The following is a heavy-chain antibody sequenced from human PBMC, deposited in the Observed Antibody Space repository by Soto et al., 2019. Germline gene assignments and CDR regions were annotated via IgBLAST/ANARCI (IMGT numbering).Heavy chain of an antibody. CDR1: GFTLKDCA. CDR2: ISGSGGAT. Sequence: GGSLRLSCSTSGFTLKDCAISFFRHSPGKGLEWVSGISGSGGATYYTDSVEGRFTISKDFSKNTVSLQMTGLRVDDTAVYYCARTRTAFYRYYFDSWGQGALVTVSS. CDR3: ARTRTAFYRYYFDS. V-gene: IGHV3-23*01. J-gene: IGHJ4*02. D-gene: IGHD2-21*02.